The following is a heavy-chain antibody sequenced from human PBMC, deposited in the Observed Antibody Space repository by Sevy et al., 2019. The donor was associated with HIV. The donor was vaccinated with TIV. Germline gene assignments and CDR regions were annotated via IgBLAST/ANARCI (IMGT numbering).Heavy chain of an antibody. CDR1: GFTFSSYW. Sequence: GGSRRLSGAASGFTFSSYWMHWVRQAPGKGLVWVSRSNSEGSRTSYADSVKGRFTLSRDNAKNTLYLQMNSLRAEDTAVYYCARDPLGYCTNGVCYRSGFFDYWGQGTLVTVSS. CDR3: ARDPLGYCTNGVCYRSGFFDY. CDR2: SNSEGSRT. J-gene: IGHJ4*02. D-gene: IGHD2-8*01. V-gene: IGHV3-74*01.